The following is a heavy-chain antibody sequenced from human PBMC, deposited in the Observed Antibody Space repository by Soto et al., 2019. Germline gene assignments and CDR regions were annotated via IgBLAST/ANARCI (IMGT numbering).Heavy chain of an antibody. CDR1: GFTFTRYS. CDR2: ISSTTNYI. J-gene: IGHJ4*02. Sequence: EVQLVESGGGLVKPGGSLRLSCAASGFTFTRYSMNWVRQAPGKGLEWVSSISSTTNYIYYADSMKGRFTVSRDNATNSVYLEMNSLSAEDTAVYYCARESEDLTSNFDYWGQGTLVTVSS. V-gene: IGHV3-21*01. CDR3: ARESEDLTSNFDY.